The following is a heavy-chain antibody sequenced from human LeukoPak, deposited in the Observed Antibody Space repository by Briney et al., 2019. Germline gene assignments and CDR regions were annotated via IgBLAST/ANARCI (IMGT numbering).Heavy chain of an antibody. D-gene: IGHD7-27*01. CDR3: ARDHDWGFDY. V-gene: IGHV3-48*01. Sequence: GSLRPSCAASGFPFSSYSINWVRRAPGKGLEWVSYIHIDTDTTWYADSVKGRFTISRDNAKNSLYLQMNSLRVEDTALYYCARDHDWGFDYWGQGTLVTVSS. CDR2: IHIDTDTT. CDR1: GFPFSSYS. J-gene: IGHJ4*02.